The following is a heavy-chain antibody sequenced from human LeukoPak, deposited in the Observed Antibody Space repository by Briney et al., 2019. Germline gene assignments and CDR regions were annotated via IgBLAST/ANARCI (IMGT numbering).Heavy chain of an antibody. CDR3: ARVESAIAARFYYMDV. D-gene: IGHD6-6*01. J-gene: IGHJ6*03. CDR1: GYTFTSYG. CDR2: ISAYNGNT. V-gene: IGHV1-18*01. Sequence: ASVKVSCKASGYTFTSYGISWVRQAPGQGLEWMGWISAYNGNTNYAQKLQGRVTMTTDTSTSTAYMELRSLRSDDTAVYYCARVESAIAARFYYMDVWGKGTTVTVSS.